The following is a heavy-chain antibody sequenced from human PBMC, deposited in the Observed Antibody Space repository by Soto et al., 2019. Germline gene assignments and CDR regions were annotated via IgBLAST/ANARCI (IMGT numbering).Heavy chain of an antibody. CDR2: INHSGST. V-gene: IGHV4-34*01. Sequence: SETLSLTCAVYGGSFGGYYWSWIRQPPGKGLEWIGEINHSGSTNYNPSLKSRVTISVDTSKNQFSLKLSSVTAADTAVYYCARGRRRYDYIWGSYRPLYYFDYWGQGTLVTVSS. CDR1: GGSFGGYY. CDR3: ARGRRRYDYIWGSYRPLYYFDY. J-gene: IGHJ4*02. D-gene: IGHD3-16*02.